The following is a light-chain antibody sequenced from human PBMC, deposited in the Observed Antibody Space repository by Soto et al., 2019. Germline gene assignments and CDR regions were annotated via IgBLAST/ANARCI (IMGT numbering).Light chain of an antibody. CDR2: SAS. Sequence: EIALTQSPGTLSVSPGERATLSCRATHSVSGSLAWYQQKPGRPPRLLIHSASTRATGIPARFSGSGSGTDFTLTISSMQSEEFSVYYCQQYNNWPRYTFGQGTRLEIK. V-gene: IGKV3-15*01. CDR3: QQYNNWPRYT. J-gene: IGKJ2*01. CDR1: HSVSGS.